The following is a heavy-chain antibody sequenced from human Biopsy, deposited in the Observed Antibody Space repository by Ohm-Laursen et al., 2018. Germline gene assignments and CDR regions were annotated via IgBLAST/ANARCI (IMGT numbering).Heavy chain of an antibody. D-gene: IGHD2-15*01. CDR2: ISSSGATI. CDR3: ARARDDFVVVPAAFFDF. CDR1: AFTFSDYH. Sequence: GSLRLSCAASAFTFSDYHMAWVRQAPGKGLEWLSYISSSGATIKYANSVKGRFTISRDNAKNSLYLRMNSLRSEDTAVYFCARARDDFVVVPAAFFDFWGQGTLVTVSS. V-gene: IGHV3-11*01. J-gene: IGHJ4*02.